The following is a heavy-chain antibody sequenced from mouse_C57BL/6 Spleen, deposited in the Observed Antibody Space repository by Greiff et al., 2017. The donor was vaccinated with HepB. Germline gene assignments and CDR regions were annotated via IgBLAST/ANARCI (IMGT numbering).Heavy chain of an antibody. D-gene: IGHD2-1*01. J-gene: IGHJ2*01. CDR2: IHPNSGST. Sequence: QVQLQQPGAELVKPGASVKLSCKASGYTFTSYWMHWVKQRPGQGLEWIGMIHPNSGSTNYNEKFKSKATLTVVKSSSTAYMQLSSLTSEDSAVYYCAREKGGNYPYFDYWGQGTTLTVSS. CDR3: AREKGGNYPYFDY. CDR1: GYTFTSYW. V-gene: IGHV1-64*01.